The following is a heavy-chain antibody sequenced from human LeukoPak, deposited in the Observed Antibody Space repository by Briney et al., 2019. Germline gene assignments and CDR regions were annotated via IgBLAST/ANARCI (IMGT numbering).Heavy chain of an antibody. CDR2: ISTYNGNT. CDR1: GYTFTSYG. V-gene: IGHV1-18*01. Sequence: ASVKVSCKASGYTFTSYGISWMRQAPGQGLEWMGWISTYNGNTHYAQKLQGRVTMTTDTSTSTAYMELRSLRSDDTAVYYCRRSTLAVAGSVFDYWGQGTLVTVSS. J-gene: IGHJ4*02. CDR3: RRSTLAVAGSVFDY. D-gene: IGHD6-19*01.